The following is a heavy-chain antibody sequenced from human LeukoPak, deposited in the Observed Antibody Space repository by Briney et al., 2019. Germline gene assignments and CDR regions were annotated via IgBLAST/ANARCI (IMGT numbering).Heavy chain of an antibody. D-gene: IGHD3-10*01. CDR3: ARAVGGDGSGSL. Sequence: SETLSLTCTVSGYSISSGYYWGWIRQPPGKGLEWIGSIYHSGSTYYNPSLKSRVTMSVDMSTRQISLKLSSVTAADTAVYYCARAVGGDGSGSLWGPGTLVTVSS. CDR2: IYHSGST. V-gene: IGHV4-38-2*02. J-gene: IGHJ4*02. CDR1: GYSISSGYY.